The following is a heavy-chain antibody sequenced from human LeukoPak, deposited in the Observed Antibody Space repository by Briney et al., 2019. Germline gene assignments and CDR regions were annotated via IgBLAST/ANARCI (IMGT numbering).Heavy chain of an antibody. CDR3: ARTLFGDQYQLLHNWFDP. J-gene: IGHJ5*02. CDR2: INTDTGNP. Sequence: ASVKVSCKASGYTFTGYYMHWVRQAPGQGLEWMGWINTDTGNPTYAQGFTRRLVFSLDTSASTAYLQISGLKAEDTAVYYCARTLFGDQYQLLHNWFDPWGQGTLVTVSS. V-gene: IGHV7-4-1*02. D-gene: IGHD2-2*01. CDR1: GYTFTGYY.